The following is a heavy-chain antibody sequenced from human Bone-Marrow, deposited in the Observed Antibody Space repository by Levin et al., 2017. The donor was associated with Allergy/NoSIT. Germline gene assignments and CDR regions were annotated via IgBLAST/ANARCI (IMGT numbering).Heavy chain of an antibody. V-gene: IGHV1-8*01. J-gene: IGHJ6*02. D-gene: IGHD2-21*02. CDR1: GYTFTSYD. Sequence: GESLKISCKASGYTFTSYDINWVRQATGQGLEWMGWMNPNSGNTGYAQKFQGRVTMTRNTSISTAYMELSSLRSEDTAVYYCARGRIVVVTAIAYYYYGMDGWGQGTTVTVSS. CDR3: ARGRIVVVTAIAYYYYGMDG. CDR2: MNPNSGNT.